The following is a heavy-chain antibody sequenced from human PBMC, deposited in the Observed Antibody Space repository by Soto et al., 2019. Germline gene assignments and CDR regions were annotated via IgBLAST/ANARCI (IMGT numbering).Heavy chain of an antibody. V-gene: IGHV4-59*01. CDR2: TSYTGNT. CDR1: AGSITSYH. J-gene: IGHJ5*02. D-gene: IGHD1-26*01. CDR3: ARDMHAGFTHYFDP. Sequence: PSETLSRPCIVSAGSITSYHCSWIRQFTGTRLEWIAYTSYTGNTNYTPSLKSRVTISMDTSKNRLSLKLTSMTAAATAVYYCARDMHAGFTHYFDPCGKGTLVAIAS.